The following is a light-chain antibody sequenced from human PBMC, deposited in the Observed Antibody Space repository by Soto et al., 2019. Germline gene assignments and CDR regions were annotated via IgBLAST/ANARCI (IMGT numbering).Light chain of an antibody. CDR1: QSVSTN. V-gene: IGKV3-15*01. CDR3: QQYYNWPRT. J-gene: IGKJ1*01. Sequence: EIVMTQSPATLSVSPGEGAALSCRASQSVSTNLAWYQHKPGQAPRLLIYGASTRATGIPARFSGSGSGTEFTLTISSLQSEDVAVYFCQQYYNWPRTFGQGTKVEIK. CDR2: GAS.